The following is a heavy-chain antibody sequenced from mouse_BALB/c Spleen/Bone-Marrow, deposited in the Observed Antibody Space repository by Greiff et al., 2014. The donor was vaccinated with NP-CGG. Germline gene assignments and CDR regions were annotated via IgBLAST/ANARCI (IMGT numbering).Heavy chain of an antibody. Sequence: VQLQQSGAELVRPGSSVKISCKASGYAFSTYWMTWVKQRPGQGLEWIGQIYPGDGDTKYNGKFKGNATLTADKSSSTAYMQLSSLTSEDSAVYFCAKVTTGFAYWGQGTLVTVSA. CDR1: GYAFSTYW. CDR3: AKVTTGFAY. V-gene: IGHV1-80*01. J-gene: IGHJ3*01. CDR2: IYPGDGDT. D-gene: IGHD2-2*01.